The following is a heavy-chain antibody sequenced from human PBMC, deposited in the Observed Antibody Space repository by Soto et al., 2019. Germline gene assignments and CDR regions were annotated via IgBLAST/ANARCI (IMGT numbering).Heavy chain of an antibody. J-gene: IGHJ6*02. V-gene: IGHV4-59*01. CDR3: ASNRNVENVDYYGMDV. Sequence: SETLSLTWTACDGSISSYYWSWLRQPPGKGLEWIGYIYYSGSTNYNRSLKSRVTISVDTSKNQFSLKLSSVTAADTAVYYCASNRNVENVDYYGMDVWGQGTTVTVSS. CDR2: IYYSGST. D-gene: IGHD2-21*01. CDR1: DGSISSYY.